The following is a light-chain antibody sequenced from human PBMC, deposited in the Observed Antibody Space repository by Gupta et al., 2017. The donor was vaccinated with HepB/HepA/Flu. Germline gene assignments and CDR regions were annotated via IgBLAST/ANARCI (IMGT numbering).Light chain of an antibody. V-gene: IGLV1-44*01. Sequence: QSVLPQPPSASGPPGQRVTISCSGSNSNVGSHAVDWYQQVPGTAPKLLIYNNNRRRSGVPDRFSASKSGTSASLTIIALRAEDEADYYCAPEDDSGNGRVFGGGTKLTVL. CDR1: NSNVGSHA. CDR2: NNN. CDR3: APEDDSGNGRV. J-gene: IGLJ3*02.